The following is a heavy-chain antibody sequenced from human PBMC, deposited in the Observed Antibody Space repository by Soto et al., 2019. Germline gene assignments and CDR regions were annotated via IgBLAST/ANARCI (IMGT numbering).Heavy chain of an antibody. CDR1: GGSISSGGYS. CDR3: AAGGGLPRYS. Sequence: QLQLQESGSGLVKPSQTLSLTCADSGGSISSGGYSWSWIRQPPGKGLEWIGYIYHSGSTYYNQTLTSRVTISVDRAKKQFSLKLSSVTAADTVVYYCAAGGGLPRYSWGQGTLVTVSS. V-gene: IGHV4-30-2*01. J-gene: IGHJ4*02. D-gene: IGHD5-12*01. CDR2: IYHSGST.